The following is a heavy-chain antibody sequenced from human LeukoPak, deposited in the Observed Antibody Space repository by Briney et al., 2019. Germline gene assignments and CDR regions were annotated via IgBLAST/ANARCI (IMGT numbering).Heavy chain of an antibody. V-gene: IGHV3-48*02. D-gene: IGHD5-12*01. J-gene: IGHJ4*02. CDR3: ARIYSGYSTNLVDY. Sequence: PGRSLRLSCAASGFIFSSYSMNWVRQAPGKGLESVSFISSSSSTIYYADSVKGRFTISRDNAKNSLYLQMNSLKDEDAALYYCARIYSGYSTNLVDYWGQGTRVTVSS. CDR2: ISSSSSTI. CDR1: GFIFSSYS.